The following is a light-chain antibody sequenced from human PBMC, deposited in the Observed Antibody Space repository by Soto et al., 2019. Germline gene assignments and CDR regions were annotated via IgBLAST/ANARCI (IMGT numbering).Light chain of an antibody. CDR2: DVS. V-gene: IGLV2-14*01. J-gene: IGLJ1*01. Sequence: QSALTQPASVSGSPGQSITISCTGTSSDVGVYNYVSWYQQHPGKAPKLMIYDVSNRPSGVSNRFSGSKSGNTASLTISGLQAEDEADYYCSSYTSSSKVFGTGTKLTV. CDR1: SSDVGVYNY. CDR3: SSYTSSSKV.